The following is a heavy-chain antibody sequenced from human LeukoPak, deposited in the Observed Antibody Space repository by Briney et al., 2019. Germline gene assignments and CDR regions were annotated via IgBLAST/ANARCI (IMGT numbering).Heavy chain of an antibody. V-gene: IGHV1-69*04. J-gene: IGHJ5*02. CDR1: GGTFSSYA. CDR3: ARGSSDQLLNWFDP. D-gene: IGHD2/OR15-2a*01. Sequence: ASVKVSFKASGGTFSSYAISWVRQAPGQGLEWMGRIIPILGIANYAQKFQGRVTITADKSTSTAYMELSSLRSEDTAVYYCARGSSDQLLNWFDPWGQGTLVTVSS. CDR2: IIPILGIA.